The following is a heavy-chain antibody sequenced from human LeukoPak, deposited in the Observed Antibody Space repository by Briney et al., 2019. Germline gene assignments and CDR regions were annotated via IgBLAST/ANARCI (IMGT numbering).Heavy chain of an antibody. D-gene: IGHD6-19*01. V-gene: IGHV3-64*01. CDR2: ISSNGGST. Sequence: GGSLRLSCAASGFTFSSYAMRWVRQAPGKGLEYVSAISSNGGSTYYANSVKGRFTISRDNSKNTLYLQMGSLRAEDMAVYYCARTYSSGWYEGFDYWGQGTLVTVSS. CDR3: ARTYSSGWYEGFDY. J-gene: IGHJ4*02. CDR1: GFTFSSYA.